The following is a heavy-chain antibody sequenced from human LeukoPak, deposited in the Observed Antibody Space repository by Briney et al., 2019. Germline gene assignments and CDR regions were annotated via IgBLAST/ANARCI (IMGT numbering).Heavy chain of an antibody. V-gene: IGHV3-53*01. CDR1: GFTVSTTY. J-gene: IGHJ4*02. D-gene: IGHD6-19*01. Sequence: PGGSLRLSCAASGFTVSTTYMNWVRHSPGKGLEWVSVLYTSGGTYYADSVKGRFTISRDNSKNTLYLQMDSLRAEDTAVYYCARAGIAVAGTGDYWGQGTLVTVSS. CDR2: LYTSGGT. CDR3: ARAGIAVAGTGDY.